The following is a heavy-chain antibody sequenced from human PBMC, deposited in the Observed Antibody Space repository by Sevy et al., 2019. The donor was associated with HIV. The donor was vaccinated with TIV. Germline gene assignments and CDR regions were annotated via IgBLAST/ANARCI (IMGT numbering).Heavy chain of an antibody. CDR3: AKGYCDGGSCPRDYYYYGMDV. Sequence: GGSLRLSCAASGFTFSTYAMNWVRQAPGKGLAWVSSISRSGRSTYSADSVEGRFTISRDNFKNTLYLQLSSLRVDDTAVYYCAKGYCDGGSCPRDYYYYGMDVWGQGTTVTVSS. D-gene: IGHD2-15*01. CDR1: GFTFSTYA. CDR2: ISRSGRST. V-gene: IGHV3-23*01. J-gene: IGHJ6*02.